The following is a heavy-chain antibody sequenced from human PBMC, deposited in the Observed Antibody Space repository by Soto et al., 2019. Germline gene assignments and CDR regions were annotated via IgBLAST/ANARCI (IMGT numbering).Heavy chain of an antibody. Sequence: GGSLRLSCAASGFTFSSYAMSWVRQAPGKGLEWVSAISGSGGSTYYADSVKGRFTISRDNSKNTLYLQMNSLRAEDTAVYCCANSYDFWSGYYPYDYWGQGTLVTVSS. CDR1: GFTFSSYA. V-gene: IGHV3-23*01. D-gene: IGHD3-3*01. J-gene: IGHJ4*02. CDR2: ISGSGGST. CDR3: ANSYDFWSGYYPYDY.